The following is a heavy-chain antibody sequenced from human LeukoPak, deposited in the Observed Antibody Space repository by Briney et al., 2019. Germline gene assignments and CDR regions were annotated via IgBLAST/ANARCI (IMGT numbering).Heavy chain of an antibody. CDR2: IYKDGSNP. V-gene: IGHV3-74*01. D-gene: IGHD2/OR15-2a*01. J-gene: IGHJ6*02. CDR3: ASDLSHGMDV. CDR1: GFTFSNYW. Sequence: GGSLRLSCAASGFTFSNYWMHWVRQAPGKGLVWVSHIYKDGSNPNYADSVKGRFTIPRDNAKNTLYLQMNSLRAEDTAVYYCASDLSHGMDVWAKGPRSPSP.